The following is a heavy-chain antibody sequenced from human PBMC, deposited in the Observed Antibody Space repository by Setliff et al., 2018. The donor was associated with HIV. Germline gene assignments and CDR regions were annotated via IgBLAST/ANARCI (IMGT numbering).Heavy chain of an antibody. CDR2: ISHDGSSK. D-gene: IGHD6-6*01. CDR1: GFAFSSYA. V-gene: IGHV3-30*06. Sequence: GGSLRLSCAASGFAFSSYAVHWVRQAPGKGLEWVALISHDGSSKYYGDSVKGRFTISRDNSKNTLYLQMDSLGPEDTAIYYCVRAWAMQQLVPGYWGQGTLVTV. CDR3: VRAWAMQQLVPGY. J-gene: IGHJ4*02.